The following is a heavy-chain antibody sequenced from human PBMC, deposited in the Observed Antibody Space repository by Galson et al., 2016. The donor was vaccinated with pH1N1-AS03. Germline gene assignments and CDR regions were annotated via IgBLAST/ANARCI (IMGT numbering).Heavy chain of an antibody. CDR1: GYIFTGFY. V-gene: IGHV1-2*04. J-gene: IGHJ6*02. CDR2: INPNNGVT. Sequence: SVKVSCKASGYIFTGFYVRWVRQAPGQGLEWMRWINPNNGVTNYAQKFQAWVTMTGDTSISTAYLELYGLKSDDTAVYYCARDPRGPCSSATCATTYYFGMDVWGQGTTVIVSS. CDR3: ARDPRGPCSSATCATTYYFGMDV. D-gene: IGHD2/OR15-2a*01.